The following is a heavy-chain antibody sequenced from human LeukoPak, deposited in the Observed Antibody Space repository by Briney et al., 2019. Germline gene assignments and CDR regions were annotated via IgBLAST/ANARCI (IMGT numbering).Heavy chain of an antibody. CDR2: IIPIFGTA. CDR1: GGTFSSYA. CDR3: ARHHREVLRYFDWLFPPYFDY. D-gene: IGHD3-9*01. J-gene: IGHJ4*02. Sequence: GSSVKVSCKASGGTFSSYAINWVRQAPGQGLEWMGGIIPIFGTANYAQKFQGRVTITADESTSTAYMELSSLRSEDTAVYYCARHHREVLRYFDWLFPPYFDYWGQGTLVTVSS. V-gene: IGHV1-69*01.